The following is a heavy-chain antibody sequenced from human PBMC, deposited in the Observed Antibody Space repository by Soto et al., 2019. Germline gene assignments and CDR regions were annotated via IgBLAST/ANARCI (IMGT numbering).Heavy chain of an antibody. D-gene: IGHD3-16*01. CDR1: GLTFSAYD. CDR2: IGTQHDA. CDR3: ESLAFFWAGGGGWRDP. J-gene: IGHJ5*02. V-gene: IGHV3-13*01. Sequence: VQLVESGGGLVQPGGSLRLSCAASGLTFSAYDMHWVRQATGKGLEWVAAIGTQHDAYYPDSVKGRFTISRENAKNSLYIQMDSLRAGDTAVYCCESLAFFWAGGGGWRDPWGQGTLVTVSS.